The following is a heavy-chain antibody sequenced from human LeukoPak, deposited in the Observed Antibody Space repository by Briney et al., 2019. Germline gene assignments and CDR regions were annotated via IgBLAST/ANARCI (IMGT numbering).Heavy chain of an antibody. J-gene: IGHJ5*02. CDR3: ALLGYCSSTSCYADPNWFDP. D-gene: IGHD2-2*01. CDR1: GYTLTELS. V-gene: IGHV1-24*01. CDR2: FDPEDGET. Sequence: GASVKVSCKVSGYTLTELSIHWVRQAPGKGLEWMGGFDPEDGETIYAQQFQGRVTMTEDTSTDTAYMELSSLRSEDTAVYYCALLGYCSSTSCYADPNWFDPWGQGTLVTVSS.